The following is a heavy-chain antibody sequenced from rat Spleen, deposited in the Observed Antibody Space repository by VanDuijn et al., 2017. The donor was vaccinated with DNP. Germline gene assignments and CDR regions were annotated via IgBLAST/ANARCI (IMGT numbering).Heavy chain of an antibody. CDR3: TGGGDGIWFAY. CDR1: GYTFTKSY. V-gene: IGHV1-43*01. Sequence: QVQLQQSGAELAKPGSSVQFPCKASGYTFTKSYIDWIKVTAGQGLEYYGYINMGSRDTNYNEKFTVKARLTVDKSSSTAFMQFCCLTPDDTAVDYSTGGGDGIWFAYWGQGTLVTVSS. D-gene: IGHD1-1*01. J-gene: IGHJ3*01. CDR2: INMGSRDT.